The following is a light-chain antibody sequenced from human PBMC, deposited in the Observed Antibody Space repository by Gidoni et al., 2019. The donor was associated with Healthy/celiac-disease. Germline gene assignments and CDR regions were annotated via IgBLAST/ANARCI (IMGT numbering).Light chain of an antibody. V-gene: IGKV3-20*01. CDR3: QQYGSSPLT. CDR1: QDVSSSY. J-gene: IGKJ1*01. Sequence: IALKQTRGHLSLSPGERANLSFRASQDVSSSYLAWYQQKPGQAPRLLIYGASSRATGIPDRFSGSGSGTDFTLTISRLEPEDFAVYYCQQYGSSPLTFGQGTKVEIK. CDR2: GAS.